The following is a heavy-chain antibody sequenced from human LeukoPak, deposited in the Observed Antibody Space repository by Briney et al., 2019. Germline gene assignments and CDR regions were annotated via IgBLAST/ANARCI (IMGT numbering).Heavy chain of an antibody. CDR1: GGSIINYY. V-gene: IGHV4-59*01. D-gene: IGHD5-18*01. Sequence: ASETLSLTCTVSGGSIINYYWSWIRQPPGKGLEWIGYVYYTGSTNYNPSLKSRVTISVDTSKNQFSPKLSSVTAADTAVYYCARVQIGYSYGLFDYWGQGTLVTVSS. J-gene: IGHJ4*02. CDR2: VYYTGST. CDR3: ARVQIGYSYGLFDY.